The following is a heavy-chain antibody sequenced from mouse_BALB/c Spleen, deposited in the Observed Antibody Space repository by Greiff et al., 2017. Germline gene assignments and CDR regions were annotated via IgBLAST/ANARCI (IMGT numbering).Heavy chain of an antibody. Sequence: VQLQQSGAELAKPGASVKMSCKASGYTFTSYWMHWVKQRPGQGLEWIGYINPSTGYTEYNQKFKDKATLTADKSSSTAYMQLSSLTSEDSAVYYSARGRYDDPYYAMDYWGQGTTLTVSS. J-gene: IGHJ4*01. CDR3: ARGRYDDPYYAMDY. D-gene: IGHD2-14*01. CDR1: GYTFTSYW. V-gene: IGHV1-7*01. CDR2: INPSTGYT.